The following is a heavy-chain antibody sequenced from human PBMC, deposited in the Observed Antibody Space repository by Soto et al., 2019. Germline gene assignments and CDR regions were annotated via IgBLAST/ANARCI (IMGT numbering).Heavy chain of an antibody. CDR1: GGSISSSSYY. Sequence: SETLSLTCTVSGGSISSSSYYWGWIRQPPGKGLEWIGSIYYSGSTYYNPSLKSRVTISVDTSKNQFSLKLSSVTAADTAVYYCASSGGFLEWLPLSWGQGTLVTVSS. J-gene: IGHJ5*02. CDR2: IYYSGST. D-gene: IGHD3-3*01. CDR3: ASSGGFLEWLPLS. V-gene: IGHV4-39*01.